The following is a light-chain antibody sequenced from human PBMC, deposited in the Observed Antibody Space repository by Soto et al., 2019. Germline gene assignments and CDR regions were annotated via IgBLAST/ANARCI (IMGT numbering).Light chain of an antibody. CDR1: SSDVGRYNY. Sequence: QSVLTQPASVSGSPGQSITISCTGNSSDVGRYNYVSWYQQHPGKAPKLMIHDVSNRPSGVSDRFSGSKSGNTASLTISGLQAEDEADYYCSSYTSSSTLYAFGTGTKVTVL. V-gene: IGLV2-14*01. CDR2: DVS. CDR3: SSYTSSSTLYA. J-gene: IGLJ1*01.